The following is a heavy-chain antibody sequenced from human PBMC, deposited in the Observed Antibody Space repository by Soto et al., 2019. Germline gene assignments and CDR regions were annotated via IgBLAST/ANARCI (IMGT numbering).Heavy chain of an antibody. Sequence: QVQLVESGGGVVQPGRSLRLSCAASGFTFSSYGMHWVRQAPGKGLEWVAVIWYDGSNKYYADSVKGRFTISRDNSKKTLYLQMNSLRAEDTAVYYCARGTVGSSSSTPYYFDYWGQGTLVTVSS. D-gene: IGHD1-26*01. CDR2: IWYDGSNK. V-gene: IGHV3-33*01. CDR1: GFTFSSYG. CDR3: ARGTVGSSSSTPYYFDY. J-gene: IGHJ4*02.